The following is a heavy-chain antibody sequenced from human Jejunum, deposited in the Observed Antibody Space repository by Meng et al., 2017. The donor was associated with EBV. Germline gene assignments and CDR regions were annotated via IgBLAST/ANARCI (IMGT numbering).Heavy chain of an antibody. CDR3: ARGDGYNLY. Sequence: HVDLVQSGAEVQKPGASVKVSCKSSGYTFTTHHINWVRQATGQGLEYMGWMSPDNGDTGYAQNFQGRLTMTRDTSISTAYMELSSLTSDDTAVYYCARGDGYNLYWGQGTLVTVSS. CDR1: GYTFTTHH. D-gene: IGHD5-24*01. J-gene: IGHJ4*02. CDR2: MSPDNGDT. V-gene: IGHV1-8*01.